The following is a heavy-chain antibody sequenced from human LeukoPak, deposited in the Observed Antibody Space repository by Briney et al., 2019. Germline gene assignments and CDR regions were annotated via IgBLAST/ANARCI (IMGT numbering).Heavy chain of an antibody. J-gene: IGHJ4*02. CDR3: TRGSTYSIY. CDR2: IKQDGSEK. Sequence: GGSLRLSCAASGFTFDDYWMTWVRQAPGKGLEWVANIKQDGSEKYYADSVKGRFTISRDNAKNSLYLQMNSLRAEDTAVYYCTRGSTYSIYWGQGTLVTVSS. V-gene: IGHV3-7*04. CDR1: GFTFDDYW. D-gene: IGHD2-21*01.